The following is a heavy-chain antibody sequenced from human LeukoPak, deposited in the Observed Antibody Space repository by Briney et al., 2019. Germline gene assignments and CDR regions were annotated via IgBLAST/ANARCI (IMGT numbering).Heavy chain of an antibody. CDR2: IYSDNT. J-gene: IGHJ4*02. V-gene: IGHV3-53*01. D-gene: IGHD3-3*01. CDR3: AKTPAPVFGSKHYFDY. CDR1: GFTVSSNS. Sequence: GGSLRLSCTVSGFTVSSNSMSWVRQAPGKGLEWVSFIYSDNTHYSDSVKGRFTISRDNSKNTLYLQMNSLRAEDTAVYYCAKTPAPVFGSKHYFDYWGQGTLVTVSS.